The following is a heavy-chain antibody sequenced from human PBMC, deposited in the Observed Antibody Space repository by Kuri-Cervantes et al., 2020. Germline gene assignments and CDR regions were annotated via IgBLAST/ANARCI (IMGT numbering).Heavy chain of an antibody. CDR1: GFTFSSCE. CDR3: ARVRGGTYFDL. D-gene: IGHD1-1*01. CDR2: IWYDGSNK. V-gene: IGHV3-33*08. Sequence: GESLKISCAASGFTFSSCEMNWVRQAPGKGLEWVAVIWYDGSNKYYADSVKGRFTISRDNSKNTLYLQMNSLRAEDTAVYYCARVRGGTYFDLWGQGTLVTVSS. J-gene: IGHJ4*02.